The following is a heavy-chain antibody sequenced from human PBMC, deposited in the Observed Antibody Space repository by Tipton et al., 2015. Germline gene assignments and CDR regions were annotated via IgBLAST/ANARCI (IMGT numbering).Heavy chain of an antibody. J-gene: IGHJ4*02. V-gene: IGHV4-30-4*01. CDR2: ISYRGGS. CDR1: GESISSGDHY. D-gene: IGHD2-21*01. CDR3: GRSQGVREVDY. Sequence: TLSLTCIVSGESISSGDHYWSWIRQPPGKGLEWIGHISYRGGSYFNPSLRSRVTITVDTSKNDFSVRLSSVTAADTAVYYCGRSQGVREVDYWGQGTLVTVSS.